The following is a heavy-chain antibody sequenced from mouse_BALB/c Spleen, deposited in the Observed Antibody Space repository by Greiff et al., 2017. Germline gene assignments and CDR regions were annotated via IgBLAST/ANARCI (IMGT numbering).Heavy chain of an antibody. CDR1: GFTFSSYT. CDR2: ISSGGSYT. V-gene: IGHV5-6-4*01. Sequence: EVNVVESGGGLVKPGGSLKLSCAASGFTFSSYTMSWVRQTPEKRLEWVATISSGGSYTYYPDSVKGRFTISRDNAKNTLYLQMSSLKSEDTAMYYCTRYYGNYYFYAMDYWGQGTSVTVSS. CDR3: TRYYGNYYFYAMDY. J-gene: IGHJ4*01. D-gene: IGHD2-1*01.